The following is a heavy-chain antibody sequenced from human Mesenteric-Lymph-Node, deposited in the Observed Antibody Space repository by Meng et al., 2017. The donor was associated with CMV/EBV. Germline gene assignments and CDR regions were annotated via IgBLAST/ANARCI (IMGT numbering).Heavy chain of an antibody. Sequence: GGSLRLSCAASGFTFSLYGMHWVRQAPGKGLECVAFIRYDGSNTYYADSMEGRFTISRDNSKNTVYLQMNSLRAEDTAIYYCARWDGHNYQSGYGMDVWGQGTTVTVSS. CDR2: IRYDGSNT. J-gene: IGHJ6*02. CDR1: GFTFSLYG. V-gene: IGHV3-30*02. CDR3: ARWDGHNYQSGYGMDV. D-gene: IGHD5-24*01.